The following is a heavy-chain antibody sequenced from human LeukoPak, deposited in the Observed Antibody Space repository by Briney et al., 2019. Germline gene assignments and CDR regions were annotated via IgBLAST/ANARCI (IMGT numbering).Heavy chain of an antibody. CDR1: GFSFTTYW. Sequence: PGGSLRLSCAASGFSFTTYWMGWVRQAPGKGLEWVANINQDESSQYYVDAVRGRFTISRDNAKNTLYLQMNSLRAEDTAVYYCAKSLGYCSSTNCLVDYWGQGTLVAVSS. J-gene: IGHJ4*02. CDR2: INQDESSQ. V-gene: IGHV3-7*03. CDR3: AKSLGYCSSTNCLVDY. D-gene: IGHD2-2*01.